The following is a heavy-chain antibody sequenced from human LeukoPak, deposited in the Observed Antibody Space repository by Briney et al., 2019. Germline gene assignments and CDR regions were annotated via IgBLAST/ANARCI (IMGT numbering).Heavy chain of an antibody. J-gene: IGHJ5*02. D-gene: IGHD3-3*01. V-gene: IGHV1-58*02. CDR2: IVLGSGNT. Sequence: SVKVSCKASGFTFHTSAMQWVRQARGQRLEWIGWIVLGSGNTVYSHKFHDRVIITRDMSTSTVYMELDSLGSEDTAVYYCAAQRGASLHDFWSTRLFNPWGQGTLVTVSS. CDR1: GFTFHTSA. CDR3: AAQRGASLHDFWSTRLFNP.